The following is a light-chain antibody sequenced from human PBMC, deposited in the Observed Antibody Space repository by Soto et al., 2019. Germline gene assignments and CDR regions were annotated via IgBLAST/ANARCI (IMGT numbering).Light chain of an antibody. CDR3: QQYNDWPLT. J-gene: IGKJ5*01. V-gene: IGKV3D-15*01. CDR2: DIS. Sequence: EIVMTQSPATLSVSPWERATLSCRASQSVSRDLAWYQQKPGQAPRLLIYDISTRATGIPTRFSGSGSGTEFTLTISSLQSEDFAVYYCQQYNDWPLTFGQGTRLEIK. CDR1: QSVSRD.